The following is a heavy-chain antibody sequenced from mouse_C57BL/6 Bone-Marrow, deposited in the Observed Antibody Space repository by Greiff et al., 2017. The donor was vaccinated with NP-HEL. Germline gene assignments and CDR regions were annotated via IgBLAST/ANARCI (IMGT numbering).Heavy chain of an antibody. CDR1: GYTFTSYW. CDR2: IDPSDSYT. J-gene: IGHJ2*01. CDR3: ARKKDWDD. Sequence: QVQLKQPGAELVKPGASVKLSCKASGYTFTSYWMQWVKQRPGQGLEWIGEIDPSDSYTNYTQKFKGTATLTVDTSSSTAYMQLSSLTSEDSAVYYCARKKDWDDWGQGTTLTVSS. V-gene: IGHV1-50*01. D-gene: IGHD4-1*01.